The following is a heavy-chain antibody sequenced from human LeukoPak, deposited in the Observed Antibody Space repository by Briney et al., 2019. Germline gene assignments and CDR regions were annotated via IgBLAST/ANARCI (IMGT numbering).Heavy chain of an antibody. CDR1: GFTFSSYS. V-gene: IGHV3-48*02. J-gene: IGHJ4*02. Sequence: GGSLRLSCAASGFTFSSYSMTWVRQAPGKGLEWVSYISSRGSTIYYADSVKGRFTISRDNVKNSLYLQMNNLRDEDTAVYYCARSYLYLDYWGQGTLVTVSS. CDR2: ISSRGSTI. CDR3: ARSYLYLDY.